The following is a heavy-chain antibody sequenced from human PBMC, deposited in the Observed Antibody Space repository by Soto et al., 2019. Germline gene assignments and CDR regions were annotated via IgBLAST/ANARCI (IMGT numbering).Heavy chain of an antibody. Sequence: SETLSLTCAVYGGSFSNYYWSWIRQPPGKGPEWIGEINHSGNTNYNPSLKSRVTLSTDTSKNQFSLKLSSVTAADTAVYYCAKELYSGSRHDAFDIWGQGTMVTVSS. CDR1: GGSFSNYY. V-gene: IGHV4-34*01. CDR3: AKELYSGSRHDAFDI. J-gene: IGHJ3*02. CDR2: INHSGNT. D-gene: IGHD1-26*01.